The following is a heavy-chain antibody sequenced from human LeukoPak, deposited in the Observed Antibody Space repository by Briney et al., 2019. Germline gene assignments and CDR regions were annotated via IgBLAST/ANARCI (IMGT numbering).Heavy chain of an antibody. D-gene: IGHD4-17*01. Sequence: PGGSLRLSCAASGFTFSSYWMSWVRQAPGKGLEWVANIKQDGSEKYYVDSVKGRFTISRDNAKNSLYLQMNSLRAEDTAVYYCARDPVTFPTEFDYWGQGTLVTVSS. CDR3: ARDPVTFPTEFDY. V-gene: IGHV3-7*01. J-gene: IGHJ4*02. CDR2: IKQDGSEK. CDR1: GFTFSSYW.